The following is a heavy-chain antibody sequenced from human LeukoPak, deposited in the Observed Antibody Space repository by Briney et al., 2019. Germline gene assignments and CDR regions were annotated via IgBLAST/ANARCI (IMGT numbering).Heavy chain of an antibody. V-gene: IGHV3-23*01. CDR1: GFSFSNYG. D-gene: IGHD4-23*01. CDR3: ARSTVVTGRYYYYYMDV. J-gene: IGHJ6*03. Sequence: PGGSLRLSCAASGFSFSNYGMTWVRQAPGKGLEWVSAISGSGGSTYYADSVKGRFTISRDNSRNTLYLQMNSLRAEDTAVYYCARSTVVTGRYYYYYMDVWGKGTTVSVSS. CDR2: ISGSGGST.